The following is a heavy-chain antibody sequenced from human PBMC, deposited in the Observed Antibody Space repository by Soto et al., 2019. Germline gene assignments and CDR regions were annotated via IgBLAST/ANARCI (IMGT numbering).Heavy chain of an antibody. CDR1: GGSISSYY. D-gene: IGHD1-1*01. CDR2: IYYSGST. Sequence: SETLSLTCTVSGGSISSYYWSWIRQPPGKGLEWIGYIYYSGSTNYNPSLKSRVTISVDTSKNQFSLKLSSVTAADTAVYYCARGGGTGRTENWFDPWGQGTLVTVSS. V-gene: IGHV4-59*08. CDR3: ARGGGTGRTENWFDP. J-gene: IGHJ5*02.